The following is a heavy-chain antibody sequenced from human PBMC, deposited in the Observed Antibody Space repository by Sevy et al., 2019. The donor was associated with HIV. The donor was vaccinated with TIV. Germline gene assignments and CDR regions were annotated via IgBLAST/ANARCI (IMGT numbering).Heavy chain of an antibody. D-gene: IGHD6-19*01. CDR1: GFTFSTYS. Sequence: GGSLRLSCAASGFTFSTYSMSWVRQAPGKGLEWVSYISRSSRTMYYADSVEGRFTISRDNAKNSLYLQMNSLRAEDTAVYYCARAYSGGWPQVGWTDYWGQGTLVTVSS. CDR2: ISRSSRTM. J-gene: IGHJ4*02. V-gene: IGHV3-48*01. CDR3: ARAYSGGWPQVGWTDY.